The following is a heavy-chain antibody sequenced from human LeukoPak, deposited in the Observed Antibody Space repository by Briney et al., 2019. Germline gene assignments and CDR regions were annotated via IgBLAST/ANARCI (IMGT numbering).Heavy chain of an antibody. Sequence: PSETLSLTCAVYGGSFSGYYWSWIRQPPGKGLEWIGEINHSGSTNYNPSLKSRVTISVDTSKNQFSLKLCSVTAADMAVYYCARRYDFWSGAYYGMDVWGQGTTVTVSS. CDR1: GGSFSGYY. D-gene: IGHD3-3*01. CDR3: ARRYDFWSGAYYGMDV. J-gene: IGHJ6*02. V-gene: IGHV4-34*01. CDR2: INHSGST.